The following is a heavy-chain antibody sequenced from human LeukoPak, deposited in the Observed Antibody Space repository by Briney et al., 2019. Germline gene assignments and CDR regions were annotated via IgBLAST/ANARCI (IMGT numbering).Heavy chain of an antibody. CDR3: ARGGSYGAYLDY. Sequence: PSETLSLTCSVSGASITNYYWSWIRQAPGKGLEWIGYIYYSGNTNTYNPSLKSRATISLYTSRKYFSLELRSVTAADTAVYYCARGGSYGAYLDYWGQGALVTVSS. J-gene: IGHJ4*02. CDR2: IYYSGNT. CDR1: GASITNYY. D-gene: IGHD1-26*01. V-gene: IGHV4-59*01.